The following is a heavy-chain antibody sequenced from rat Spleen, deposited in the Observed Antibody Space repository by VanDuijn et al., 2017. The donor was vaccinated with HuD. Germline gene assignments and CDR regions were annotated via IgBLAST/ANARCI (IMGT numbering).Heavy chain of an antibody. CDR2: IIYDGSRT. V-gene: IGHV5S10*01. D-gene: IGHD5-1*01. CDR3: ATRDKNWGY. CDR1: GFTFSNYY. J-gene: IGHJ2*01. Sequence: EVQLVESGGGLVQPGRSMKLSCAASGFTFSNYYITWVRQAPTKGLEWVATIIYDGSRTYDRDSVKGRFTISRDNAKSTLYLQMDSLRSEDTATYYCATRDKNWGYWGQGVMVTVSS.